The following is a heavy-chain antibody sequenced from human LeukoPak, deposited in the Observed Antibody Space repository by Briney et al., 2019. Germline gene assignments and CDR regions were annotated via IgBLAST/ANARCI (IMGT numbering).Heavy chain of an antibody. V-gene: IGHV3-7*03. J-gene: IGHJ1*01. CDR3: AKAPETTQYYYDSSGYYFQH. CDR2: IKQDGSEK. Sequence: PGGSLRLSCAASGFTFSSYWMSWVRQAPGKGLEWVANIKQDGSEKYYVDSVKGRFTISRDNSKNTLYLQMNSLRAEDTAVYYCAKAPETTQYYYDSSGYYFQHWGQGTLVTVSS. D-gene: IGHD3-22*01. CDR1: GFTFSSYW.